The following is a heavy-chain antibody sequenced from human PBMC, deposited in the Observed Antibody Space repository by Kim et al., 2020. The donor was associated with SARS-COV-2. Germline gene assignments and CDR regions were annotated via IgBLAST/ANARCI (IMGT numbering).Heavy chain of an antibody. V-gene: IGHV3-48*02. Sequence: GGSLRLSFAASGFTFSSYNMNWVRQAPGKGLEWVSYISNSGSTIYYADSVKGRFTISRDNAKNSLYLQMNSLRDEDTALYYCARAAAGSNDYWGQGTLVT. J-gene: IGHJ4*02. CDR2: ISNSGSTI. CDR3: ARAAAGSNDY. CDR1: GFTFSSYN. D-gene: IGHD6-13*01.